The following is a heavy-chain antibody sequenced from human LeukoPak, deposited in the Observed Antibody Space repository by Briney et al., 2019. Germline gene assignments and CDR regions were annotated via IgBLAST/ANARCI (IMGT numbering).Heavy chain of an antibody. CDR3: AREVQEYYYDSSGYYAH. J-gene: IGHJ4*02. V-gene: IGHV4-34*01. Sequence: KPSETLSLTCAVYGGSFSGYYWSWIRQPPGKGLEWIGEINHSGSTNYNPSLKNRVTISVDTSKNQFSLKLSSVTAADTAVYYCAREVQEYYYDSSGYYAHWGQGTLVTVSS. CDR1: GGSFSGYY. D-gene: IGHD3-22*01. CDR2: INHSGST.